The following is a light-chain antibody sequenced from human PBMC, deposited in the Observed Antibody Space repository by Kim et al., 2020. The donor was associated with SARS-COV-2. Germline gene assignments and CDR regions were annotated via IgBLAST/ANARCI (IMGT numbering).Light chain of an antibody. CDR2: GAS. Sequence: EILLAQSPGTLSLSPGERATLSCRASQTVSSDFLAWYQQKPGQAHRLLIYGASTRATGIPDRFSGSGSGTDFTLTISRLEPEDFVVYFCQQYGSSPITFGGGTKVDIK. J-gene: IGKJ4*01. CDR3: QQYGSSPIT. V-gene: IGKV3-20*01. CDR1: QTVSSDF.